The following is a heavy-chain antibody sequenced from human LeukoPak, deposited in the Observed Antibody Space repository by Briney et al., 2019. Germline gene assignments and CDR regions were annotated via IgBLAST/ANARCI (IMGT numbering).Heavy chain of an antibody. J-gene: IGHJ4*02. CDR3: ARDQGHGGNSWDY. V-gene: IGHV1-2*02. Sequence: ASVKVSCKASGYTFTGYYMHWVRQAPGQGLEWMGWINPNSGDTNYAQKFQGRVTMTSDTSINTASMEMSRLRSDDTAVYYCARDQGHGGNSWDYWGQGTLVTVSS. D-gene: IGHD4-23*01. CDR1: GYTFTGYY. CDR2: INPNSGDT.